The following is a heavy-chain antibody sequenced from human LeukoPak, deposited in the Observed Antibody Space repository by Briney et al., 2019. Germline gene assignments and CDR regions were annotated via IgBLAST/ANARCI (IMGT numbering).Heavy chain of an antibody. D-gene: IGHD6-13*01. CDR1: GGSISSYY. CDR2: IYYSGST. V-gene: IGHV4-59*01. J-gene: IGHJ3*02. Sequence: SETLSLTCTVSGGSISSYYWSWIRQPPGKGLEWIGYIYYSGSTNYNPSLKSRVTISVDTSKNQFSLKLSSVTAADTAVYYCSSSSWYRHDAFDIWGQGTMVTVSS. CDR3: SSSSWYRHDAFDI.